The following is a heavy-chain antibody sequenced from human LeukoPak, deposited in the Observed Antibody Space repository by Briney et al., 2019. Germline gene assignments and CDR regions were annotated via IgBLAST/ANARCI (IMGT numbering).Heavy chain of an antibody. V-gene: IGHV3-48*02. J-gene: IGHJ5*02. CDR2: ISGGSSTI. CDR3: VRDLREGHSA. Sequence: GGSLRLSCAASGFTFSSYRMNWVRQAPGKGLEWVSDISGGSSTINYADSVQGRFTISRDNAMNSLYLQMNSLRDEDTAVYYCVRDLREGHSAWGQGALVTVSS. CDR1: GFTFSSYR. D-gene: IGHD3-10*01.